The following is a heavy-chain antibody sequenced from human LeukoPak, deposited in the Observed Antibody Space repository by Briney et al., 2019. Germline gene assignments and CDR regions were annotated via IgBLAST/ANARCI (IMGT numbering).Heavy chain of an antibody. CDR1: GGSISSYY. CDR3: ARGAAAAMEPYYYYMDV. Sequence: SETLSLTCTVSGGSISSYYWSWIRQPAGKGLEWIGRIYTSGSTNYNPSLKSRVTMSVDTSKNQFSLKLSSVTAADTAVYYCARGAAAAMEPYYYYMDVWGKGTTVTVSS. J-gene: IGHJ6*03. V-gene: IGHV4-4*07. D-gene: IGHD5-18*01. CDR2: IYTSGST.